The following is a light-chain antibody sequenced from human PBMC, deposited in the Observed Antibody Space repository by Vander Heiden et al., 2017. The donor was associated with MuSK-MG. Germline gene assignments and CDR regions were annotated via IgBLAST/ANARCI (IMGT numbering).Light chain of an antibody. Sequence: DIQMTQSPSSLSASVGDRVTITCRASQTIRTYLNWYQQSPGKAPKLLIYGASTLQSGVPSRFSGLGSGTDFTLSIRGLQPEDFATYYCQQSDSSPQTFGQGTKVXMK. J-gene: IGKJ1*01. CDR2: GAS. CDR1: QTIRTY. CDR3: QQSDSSPQT. V-gene: IGKV1-39*01.